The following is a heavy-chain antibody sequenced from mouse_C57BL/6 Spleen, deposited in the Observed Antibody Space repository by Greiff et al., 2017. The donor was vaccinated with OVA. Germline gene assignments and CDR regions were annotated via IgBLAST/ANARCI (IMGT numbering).Heavy chain of an antibody. Sequence: EVKLVESGPGLVKPSQSLSLTCSVTGYSITSGYYWNWIRQFPGNKLEWMGYISYDGSNNYNPSLKNRISITRDTSKNQFFLKLNSVTTEDTATYYCARGITTVVAAVDYWGQGTTLTVSS. J-gene: IGHJ2*01. CDR3: ARGITTVVAAVDY. V-gene: IGHV3-6*01. D-gene: IGHD1-1*01. CDR1: GYSITSGYY. CDR2: ISYDGSN.